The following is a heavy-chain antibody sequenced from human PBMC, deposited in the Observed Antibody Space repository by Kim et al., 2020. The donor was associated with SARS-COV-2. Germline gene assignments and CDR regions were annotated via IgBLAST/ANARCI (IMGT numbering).Heavy chain of an antibody. V-gene: IGHV1-18*04. J-gene: IGHJ6*02. CDR2: ISAYNGNT. CDR3: AREVLGPFDWLYNGGYYYYGMDV. Sequence: ASVKVSCKASGYTFTSYGISWVRQAPGQGLEWMGWISAYNGNTNYAQKLQGRVTMTTDTSTSTAYMELRSLRSDDTAVYYCAREVLGPFDWLYNGGYYYYGMDVWGQGTTVTVSS. CDR1: GYTFTSYG. D-gene: IGHD3-9*01.